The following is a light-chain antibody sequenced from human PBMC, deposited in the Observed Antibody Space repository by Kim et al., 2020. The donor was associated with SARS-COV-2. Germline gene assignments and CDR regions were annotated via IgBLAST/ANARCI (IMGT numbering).Light chain of an antibody. CDR2: WAS. Sequence: DIVMTQSPDSLAVSLGERATINCKSSQSVLYSSNNKNYLAWYQQKPGQPPKLLIYWASTRESGVPDRFSGSGSGTDFTLTISSLQAEDVAVYYCQQYYSTPPTFGQGTRLGL. CDR3: QQYYSTPPT. CDR1: QSVLYSSNNKNY. J-gene: IGKJ5*01. V-gene: IGKV4-1*01.